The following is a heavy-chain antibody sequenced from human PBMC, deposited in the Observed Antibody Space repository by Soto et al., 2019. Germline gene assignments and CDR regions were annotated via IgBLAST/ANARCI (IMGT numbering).Heavy chain of an antibody. CDR1: GFTFSSYA. D-gene: IGHD2-15*01. CDR2: ISGSGGST. Sequence: PGGSLRLSCAASGFTFSSYAMSWVRQAPGKGLEWVSAISGSGGSTYYADSVKGRVTISRDNSKNTLYLQMNSLRAEDTAVYYCAKGSVGDIVVVVAAPLWYWGQGTLVTVSS. J-gene: IGHJ4*02. V-gene: IGHV3-23*01. CDR3: AKGSVGDIVVVVAAPLWY.